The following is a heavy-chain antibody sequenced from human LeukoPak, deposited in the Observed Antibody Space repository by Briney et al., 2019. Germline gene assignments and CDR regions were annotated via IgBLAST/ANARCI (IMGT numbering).Heavy chain of an antibody. CDR3: ARGSRDCTNGVCVFYFDY. CDR1: GGTFSIYA. D-gene: IGHD2-8*01. V-gene: IGHV1-69*13. Sequence: GASVKVSCTASGGTFSIYAISWVRQAPGQGLEWMGGIIPIFGTANYAQKFQGRVTITADESTSTAYMELSSLRSEDTAVYYCARGSRDCTNGVCVFYFDYWGQGTLVTVSS. CDR2: IIPIFGTA. J-gene: IGHJ4*02.